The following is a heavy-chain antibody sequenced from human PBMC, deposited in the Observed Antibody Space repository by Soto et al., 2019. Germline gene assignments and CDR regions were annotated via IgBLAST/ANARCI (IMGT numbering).Heavy chain of an antibody. CDR2: ITVSGGNT. CDR1: GFTLSNYV. V-gene: IGHV3-23*01. Sequence: GGSLRLSFAAPGFTLSNYVMSWVRQAPGKGLEWVSFITVSGGNTAYADSVKGRFTISRDTSKNTLYLQMNSLRAEDTAVYYCVKGERRSGYDHWGQGTLVTVSS. D-gene: IGHD5-12*01. CDR3: VKGERRSGYDH. J-gene: IGHJ4*02.